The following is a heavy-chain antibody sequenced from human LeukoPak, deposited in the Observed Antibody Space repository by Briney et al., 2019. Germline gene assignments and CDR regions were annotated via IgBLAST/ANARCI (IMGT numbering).Heavy chain of an antibody. D-gene: IGHD3-22*01. CDR1: GGSIISGGYY. J-gene: IGHJ6*02. Sequence: PSETLSLTCTVSGGSIISGGYYWSWIRQYPGKGLEWIGYIYYSGSTYYNPSLKTRLTISVDTSKNQFSLTLSSVTAADTAVYYCARVTLQLTRYDSNGYYRKRPHLGMDVWGQGTTVTVSS. CDR2: IYYSGST. CDR3: ARVTLQLTRYDSNGYYRKRPHLGMDV. V-gene: IGHV4-31*03.